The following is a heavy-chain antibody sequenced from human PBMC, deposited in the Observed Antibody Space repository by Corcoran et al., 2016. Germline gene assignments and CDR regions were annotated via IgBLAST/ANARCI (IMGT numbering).Heavy chain of an antibody. Sequence: QVQLVQSGAEVKKPGASVKVSCKASGYTFTSYYMHWVRQAPGQGLEWMGIINPSGGSTSYAQKFQGRVTMTRDTSTSKVYMELSSLRSEDTAVYYCARHPQTTVVTVGCFDPWCQGTLVTVSS. CDR3: ARHPQTTVVTVGCFDP. J-gene: IGHJ5*02. CDR1: GYTFTSYY. CDR2: INPSGGST. V-gene: IGHV1-46*01. D-gene: IGHD4-17*01.